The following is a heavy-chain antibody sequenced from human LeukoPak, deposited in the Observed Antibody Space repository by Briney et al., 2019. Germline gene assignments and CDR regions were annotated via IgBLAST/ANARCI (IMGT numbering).Heavy chain of an antibody. D-gene: IGHD5-18*01. J-gene: IGHJ6*02. CDR2: IRSKTYGGTT. CDR3: TRGPIQQRLYYGMDV. V-gene: IGHV3-49*04. CDR1: GFTFGDHA. Sequence: GGSLRLSCTASGFTFGDHAMSWVRQAPGKGLEWVGFIRSKTYGGTTEYAASVRGRFTISRDDSKSIAYLQMNSLKTEDTAVYYCTRGPIQQRLYYGMDVWGQGTTVTVSS.